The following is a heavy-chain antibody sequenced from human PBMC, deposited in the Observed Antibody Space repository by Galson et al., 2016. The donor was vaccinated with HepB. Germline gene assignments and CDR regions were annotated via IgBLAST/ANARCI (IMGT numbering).Heavy chain of an antibody. V-gene: IGHV4-59*01. Sequence: SETLSLTCSISGDSLSTYYWTWIRQPPGKRPEWIGYVYPSGRTNYNPSLKTRVTILVDPSKNQFSLQLSSVTAADTAVYYCARRGRENFYYGVDVWGPGISVTVSS. CDR2: VYPSGRT. J-gene: IGHJ6*02. CDR1: GDSLSTYY. D-gene: IGHD5-24*01. CDR3: ARRGRENFYYGVDV.